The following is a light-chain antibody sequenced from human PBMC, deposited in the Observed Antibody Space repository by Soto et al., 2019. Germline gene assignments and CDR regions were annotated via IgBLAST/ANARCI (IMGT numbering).Light chain of an antibody. CDR2: AAS. CDR1: QGISSY. Sequence: DIQMTQSPSSLSASVGDTVTITCRASQGISSYLAWYQQKPGKVPKLLIYAASTLQSGVPSRFSGSASGTDFTLTISSLQPEDVGTYYRQKYNSAPLTFGGGTKVEIK. J-gene: IGKJ4*01. CDR3: QKYNSAPLT. V-gene: IGKV1-27*01.